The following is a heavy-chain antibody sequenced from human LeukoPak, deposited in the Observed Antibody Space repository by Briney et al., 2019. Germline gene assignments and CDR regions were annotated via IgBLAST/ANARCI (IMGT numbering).Heavy chain of an antibody. CDR3: AKPIAVAAPGAFDI. CDR2: ISYDGSNK. CDR1: GFTFSSYA. Sequence: GGSLRLSCAASGFTFSSYAMHWVRQAPGKGLEWVAVISYDGSNKYYADSVKGRFTISRGNSKNTLYLQMNSLRAEDTAVYYCAKPIAVAAPGAFDIWGQGTMVTVSS. J-gene: IGHJ3*02. V-gene: IGHV3-30*04. D-gene: IGHD6-19*01.